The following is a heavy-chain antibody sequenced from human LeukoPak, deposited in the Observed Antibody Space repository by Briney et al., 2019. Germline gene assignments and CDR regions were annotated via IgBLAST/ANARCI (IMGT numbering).Heavy chain of an antibody. CDR2: ISYDGGNK. CDR3: ARVHSYYDSGDFDY. CDR1: GFTFSSYA. Sequence: PGRSLRLSCAASGFTFSSYAMHWVRQAPGKGLEWVAVISYDGGNKYYADSVKGRFTISRDNSKNTLYLQMNSLRAEDTAVYYCARVHSYYDSGDFDYWGQGTLVTVSS. D-gene: IGHD3-10*01. V-gene: IGHV3-30-3*01. J-gene: IGHJ4*02.